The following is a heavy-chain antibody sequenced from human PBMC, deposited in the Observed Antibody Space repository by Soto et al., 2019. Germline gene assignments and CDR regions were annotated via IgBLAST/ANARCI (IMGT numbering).Heavy chain of an antibody. Sequence: GGSLRLSCAASGFTFSSYAMRWVRQAPGTGLVWVSRINSDGSTTNYADSVKGRFTISRDNAGNTLYLQMNSLRAEDTAVYYCARAGMNYYMDVWGKGTTVTVSS. CDR2: INSDGSTT. CDR1: GFTFSSYA. CDR3: ARAGMNYYMDV. J-gene: IGHJ6*03. V-gene: IGHV3-74*01.